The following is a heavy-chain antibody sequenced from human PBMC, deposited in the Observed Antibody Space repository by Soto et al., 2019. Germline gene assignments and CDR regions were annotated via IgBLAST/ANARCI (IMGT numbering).Heavy chain of an antibody. Sequence: EVPLVESGGGLIQPGGSLRLSCAASGFTVSSNYMSWVRQAPGKGLEWVSVIYSGGSTYYADSVKGRFTISRDNSKNTLYFEMNSLRAEDTAVYYCARGLVATWYGMDVWGQGTTVTVSS. J-gene: IGHJ6*02. D-gene: IGHD5-12*01. V-gene: IGHV3-53*01. CDR3: ARGLVATWYGMDV. CDR2: IYSGGST. CDR1: GFTVSSNY.